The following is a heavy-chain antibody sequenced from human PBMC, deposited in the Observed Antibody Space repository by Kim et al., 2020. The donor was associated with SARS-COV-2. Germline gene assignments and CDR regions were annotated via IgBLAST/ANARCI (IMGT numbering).Heavy chain of an antibody. CDR1: GHTFPDYY. CDR3: ATQSHSYSGAYYVY. J-gene: IGHJ4*02. D-gene: IGHD3-10*01. V-gene: IGHV1-2*02. Sequence: ASVKVSCRASGHTFPDYYIHWVRLTSGQRLEWMGWVRPDTGNKNYAETFQGRVTLTRDTPMNTTSMELRGLTSDDTAIYYCATQSHSYSGAYYVYWGQGTRVT. CDR2: VRPDTGNK.